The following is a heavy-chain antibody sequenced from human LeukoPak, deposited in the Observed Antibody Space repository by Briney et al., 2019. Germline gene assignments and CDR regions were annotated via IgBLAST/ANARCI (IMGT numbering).Heavy chain of an antibody. CDR2: ISAYNGNT. D-gene: IGHD6-19*01. V-gene: IGHV1-18*01. Sequence: ASVKVSCKASGYTFTTYGITWVRQSPGQGLEWMGWISAYNGNTNYAQKLQGRVTMTTDTPTSTAFMELRSLSSDDTAVYYCARGRRIAVAAEPWFDYWGQGTLVTVSS. CDR1: GYTFTTYG. CDR3: ARGRRIAVAAEPWFDY. J-gene: IGHJ4*02.